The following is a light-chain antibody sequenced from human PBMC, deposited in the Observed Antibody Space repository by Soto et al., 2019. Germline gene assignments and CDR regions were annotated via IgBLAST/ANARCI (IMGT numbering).Light chain of an antibody. V-gene: IGLV2-23*01. CDR2: EGS. CDR3: CSYAGSSTSGG. J-gene: IGLJ3*02. Sequence: QSALTQPASVSGSPGQSITISCTGTSSDVGSYNLVSWYQQHPGKAPKLMIYEGSKRPSGVSNRFSGSKSGNTASLTISGLQAEDEDDDYCCSYAGSSTSGGFGGGTKQTVL. CDR1: SSDVGSYNL.